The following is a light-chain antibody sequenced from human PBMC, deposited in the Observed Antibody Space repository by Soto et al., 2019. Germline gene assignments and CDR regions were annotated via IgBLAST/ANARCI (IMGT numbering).Light chain of an antibody. V-gene: IGKV3-20*01. CDR1: QSVRSNY. CDR2: GAS. CDR3: QQYGSSPLT. J-gene: IGKJ4*01. Sequence: EIVLTQSPGTLSLSSGERATLSCRASQSVRSNYLAWYQQKPGQAPRLLIYGASSRATGIPDRFGGSGSGTDFSLTVSRLETEDFAVDYCQQYGSSPLTCGGGTKVEIK.